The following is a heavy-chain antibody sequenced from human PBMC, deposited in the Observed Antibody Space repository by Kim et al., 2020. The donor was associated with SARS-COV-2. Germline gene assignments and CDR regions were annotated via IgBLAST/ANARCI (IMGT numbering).Heavy chain of an antibody. CDR3: AREAGSTGRAGYFGC. V-gene: IGHV3-30*04. D-gene: IGHD2-8*02. J-gene: IGHJ4*03. CDR1: GFTFSDSP. CDR2: ISNDGGGH. Sequence: GGSLRLSCVASGFTFSDSPMHWVRQAPGKGLEWVAVISNDGGGHYSTDSVKGRFSITRDNSKNTLYLEMNSLGFEDTAVYYCAREAGSTGRAGYFGCWG.